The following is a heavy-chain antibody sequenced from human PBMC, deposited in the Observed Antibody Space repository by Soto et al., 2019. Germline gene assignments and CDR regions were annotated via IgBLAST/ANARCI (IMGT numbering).Heavy chain of an antibody. J-gene: IGHJ4*02. Sequence: QVQLQESGPGLVKPSQTLSLTCTVSGGSISSGGYYWSWIRQHPGKGLEWIGYIYYSGSTYYNPSLKRRVTISVDTSKNQFSLKLSSVTAADTAVYYCARVTRSYYYDSSGYYESPFDYWGQGTLVTVSS. CDR1: GGSISSGGYY. CDR2: IYYSGST. V-gene: IGHV4-31*03. D-gene: IGHD3-22*01. CDR3: ARVTRSYYYDSSGYYESPFDY.